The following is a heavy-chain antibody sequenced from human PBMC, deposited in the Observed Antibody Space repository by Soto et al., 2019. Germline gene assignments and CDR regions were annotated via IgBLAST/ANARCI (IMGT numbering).Heavy chain of an antibody. CDR2: ISGSGGTT. J-gene: IGHJ6*02. V-gene: IGHV3-23*01. Sequence: GGSLRLSCTASGFTFSTSAMNWVRQAPGKGLEWVSGISGSGGTTYYADSVKGRFTISRDNSKNTVFLQMNSPRAEDTAVYYCARDLGYCSSTGCPDFYAMDVWGQGTAVTVSS. D-gene: IGHD2-2*01. CDR1: GFTFSTSA. CDR3: ARDLGYCSSTGCPDFYAMDV.